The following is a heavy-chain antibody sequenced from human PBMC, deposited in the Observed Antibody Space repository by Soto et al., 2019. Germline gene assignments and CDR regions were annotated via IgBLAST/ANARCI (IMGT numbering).Heavy chain of an antibody. D-gene: IGHD6-13*01. V-gene: IGHV3-23*01. Sequence: GGSLRLSCAASGFTFSSYAMSWVRQAPGKGLEWVSAISGSGGSTYYADSVKGRFTISRDNSKNTLYLQMNSLRAEDTAVYYCAKGTSSSWQNNWFDPWGQGTLVTVSS. CDR1: GFTFSSYA. J-gene: IGHJ5*02. CDR2: ISGSGGST. CDR3: AKGTSSSWQNNWFDP.